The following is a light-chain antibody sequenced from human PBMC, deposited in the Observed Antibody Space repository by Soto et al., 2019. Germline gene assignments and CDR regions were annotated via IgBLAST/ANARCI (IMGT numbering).Light chain of an antibody. CDR2: ANS. CDR1: NSNIGAGYD. V-gene: IGLV1-40*01. CDR3: QSYDSRLSGSI. Sequence: QSVLTQPPSVSGAPGQRVTISCTGSNSNIGAGYDIHWYQQLPGTAPKLLIYANSNRPSGVPDRFSGSKSGTSASLAITGLQAEDEADYYCQSYDSRLSGSIFGGGTKLTVL. J-gene: IGLJ2*01.